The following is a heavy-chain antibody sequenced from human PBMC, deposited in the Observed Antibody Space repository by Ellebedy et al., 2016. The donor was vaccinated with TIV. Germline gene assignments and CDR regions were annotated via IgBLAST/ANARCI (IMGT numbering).Heavy chain of an antibody. D-gene: IGHD6-19*01. CDR1: GFPFSGYW. CDR2: IHEDGSEK. CDR3: ARGQGWIDY. Sequence: GGSLRLSXAASGFPFSGYWMSWFRQAPGKGLEWVANIHEDGSEKYYVDSVKGRFIISRDNTKKSLSLQMNSLRAEDTAVYYCARGQGWIDYWGQGTLVTVSS. V-gene: IGHV3-7*04. J-gene: IGHJ4*02.